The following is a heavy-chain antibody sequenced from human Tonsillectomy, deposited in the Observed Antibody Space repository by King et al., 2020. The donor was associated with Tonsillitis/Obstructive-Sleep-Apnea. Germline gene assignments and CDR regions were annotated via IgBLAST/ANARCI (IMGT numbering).Heavy chain of an antibody. J-gene: IGHJ3*02. CDR1: GYTFTSYA. CDR3: ARDYPDEDLRSRLDAFDI. D-gene: IGHD2-21*01. CDR2: INTNTGNP. V-gene: IGHV7-4-1*02. Sequence: VQLVESGSELKKPGASVKVSCKASGYTFTSYAMNWVRQAPGQGLEWMGWINTNTGNPTYAQGFTGRFVFSLDTSVSTAYLQISSLKAEDSAVYYCARDYPDEDLRSRLDAFDIWGQGTMVTVSS.